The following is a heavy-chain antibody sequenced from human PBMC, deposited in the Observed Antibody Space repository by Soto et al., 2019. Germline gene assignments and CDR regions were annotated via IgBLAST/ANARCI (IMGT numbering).Heavy chain of an antibody. CDR2: ITPSNGVT. CDR1: GYIFGSQT. CDR3: ARWYTAMLGEYYLDF. J-gene: IGHJ4*02. V-gene: IGHV1-18*01. Sequence: QVQLVHSGGEVKKPGASVRVSCKASGYIFGSQTLAWLRQAPGQGLEWMGSITPSNGVTTYAQSFQGRVTMTTDTSKMTAYLELRSLRSDDSGVYYCARWYTAMLGEYYLDFWGQGTLVTVSS. D-gene: IGHD3-16*01.